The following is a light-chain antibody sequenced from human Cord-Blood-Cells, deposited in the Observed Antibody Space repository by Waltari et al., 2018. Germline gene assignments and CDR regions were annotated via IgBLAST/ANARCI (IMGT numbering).Light chain of an antibody. CDR2: GNS. J-gene: IGLJ3*02. CDR1: SSNIGAGYD. V-gene: IGLV1-40*01. CDR3: QSYDSSLSGSV. Sequence: QSVLTQPPSVSAAPGQRVTISCTGSSSNIGAGYDVHWYQQLPGTAPKLLVYGNSNRPSGVPDRFSGSKSGTSASLAITGLQAEDEADYYCQSYDSSLSGSVFCGGTKLTVL.